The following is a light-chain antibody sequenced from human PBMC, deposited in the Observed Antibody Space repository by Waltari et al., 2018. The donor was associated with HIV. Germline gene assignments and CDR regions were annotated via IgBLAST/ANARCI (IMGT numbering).Light chain of an antibody. Sequence: SSELTQDPAVSVALGQTVRITCQGDSLRGSYASWYQQKPGQAPVLVIYGKNNRPSGIPDRFSGSSSGNTASLTITGTQAEDEADYYCNSRDSSANHVVFGGGTKLTVL. V-gene: IGLV3-19*01. J-gene: IGLJ2*01. CDR3: NSRDSSANHVV. CDR1: SLRGSY. CDR2: GKN.